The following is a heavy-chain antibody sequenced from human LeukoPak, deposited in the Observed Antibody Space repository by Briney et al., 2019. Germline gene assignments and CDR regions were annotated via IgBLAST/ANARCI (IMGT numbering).Heavy chain of an antibody. J-gene: IGHJ4*02. CDR1: GYSFTSYW. V-gene: IGHV5-51*01. D-gene: IGHD1-20*01. Sequence: GESLKISCKGSGYSFTSYWIGWVRQMPGKGLEWMGIIYPGDSDTRYSPSFQGQVTISADKSISTAYLQWSSLKASDTAMYYCAIRRGGGYNWNDIYYFDYWGQGTLVTVSS. CDR2: IYPGDSDT. CDR3: AIRRGGGYNWNDIYYFDY.